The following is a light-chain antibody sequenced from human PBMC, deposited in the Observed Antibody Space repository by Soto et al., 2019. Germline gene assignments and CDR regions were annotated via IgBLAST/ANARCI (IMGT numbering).Light chain of an antibody. CDR3: QQYGTSPFT. CDR2: GAS. J-gene: IGKJ4*01. CDR1: QSVSSNY. Sequence: EIVLTQSPGTLSLSPGERATLSCRASQSVSSNYLGWYQQKPGQAPRLLIYGASSRATGIPDRFSGSGSGTDFTLTISRLEPEDFAVYYCQQYGTSPFTFGGGTKVDIK. V-gene: IGKV3-20*01.